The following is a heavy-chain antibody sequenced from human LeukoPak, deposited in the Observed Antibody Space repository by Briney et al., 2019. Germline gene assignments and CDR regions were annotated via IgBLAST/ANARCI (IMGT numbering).Heavy chain of an antibody. V-gene: IGHV4-34*01. D-gene: IGHD6-19*01. Sequence: SETLSLTCAVYGGSFSGYYWSWIRQPPGKGLEWIGEINHSGSTNYNPSLKSRVTISVDTSKNQFSLKLSSVTAADTAVYYCARIISRSSGWPFDPWGQGTLVTVSS. CDR3: ARIISRSSGWPFDP. J-gene: IGHJ5*01. CDR1: GGSFSGYY. CDR2: INHSGST.